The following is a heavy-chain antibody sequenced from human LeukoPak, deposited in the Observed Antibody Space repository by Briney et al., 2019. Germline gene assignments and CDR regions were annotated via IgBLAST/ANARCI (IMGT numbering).Heavy chain of an antibody. D-gene: IGHD2/OR15-2a*01. Sequence: PGGSLRLSCAASGFTVSSNYMSWVRQAPGKGLEWVSVIYSGGSTYYADSVKGRFTISRDNSKNTLYLQMNSLRAEDTAVYYCARYLTVAGFDYWGQGTLVTVSS. CDR3: ARYLTVAGFDY. V-gene: IGHV3-66*01. CDR2: IYSGGST. CDR1: GFTVSSNY. J-gene: IGHJ4*02.